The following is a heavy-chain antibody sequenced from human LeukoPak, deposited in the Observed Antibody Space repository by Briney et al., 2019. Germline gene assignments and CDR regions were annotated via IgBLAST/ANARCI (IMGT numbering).Heavy chain of an antibody. V-gene: IGHV4-39*07. D-gene: IGHD5-24*01. J-gene: IGHJ6*03. Sequence: SETLSLTCTVSGGSISSSSYYWGWIRQPPGKGLEWIGSIYYSGSTYYNPSLKSRVTISVDTSKNQFSLKLSSVTAADTAVYYCARSWLYFPYYYYYMDVWGKGTTVTVSS. CDR3: ARSWLYFPYYYYYMDV. CDR1: GGSISSSSYY. CDR2: IYYSGST.